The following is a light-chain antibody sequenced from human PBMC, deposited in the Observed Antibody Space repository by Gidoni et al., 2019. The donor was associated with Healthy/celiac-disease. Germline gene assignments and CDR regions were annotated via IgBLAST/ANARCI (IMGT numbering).Light chain of an antibody. V-gene: IGKV3-15*01. CDR2: GAS. Sequence: EIVMTQSPATLSVSPGERATLSCRASQSVSSNLAWYQQKPGQAPRLLIYGASTRATGIPARFSGGGSGTEFTLTISSLQSEYFAFFYCQHYNNWPRTFGQGTKVEIK. CDR3: QHYNNWPRT. J-gene: IGKJ1*01. CDR1: QSVSSN.